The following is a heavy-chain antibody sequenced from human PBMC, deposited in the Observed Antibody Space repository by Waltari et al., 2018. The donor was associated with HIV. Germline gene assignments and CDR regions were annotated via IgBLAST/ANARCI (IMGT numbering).Heavy chain of an antibody. Sequence: QVQLAESGGGVVQPGRSLRLSCVASGFIFNKFGMHWVRQKPGKGVEGVAAMWYDGGNEDYADSVKGRFTISRDNSKNTLYLQMNSLRAEDTAVYYCARDWTITATTRVDFWGPGTLVTVSS. CDR3: ARDWTITATTRVDF. J-gene: IGHJ4*03. CDR1: GFIFNKFG. D-gene: IGHD1-20*01. V-gene: IGHV3-33*01. CDR2: MWYDGGNE.